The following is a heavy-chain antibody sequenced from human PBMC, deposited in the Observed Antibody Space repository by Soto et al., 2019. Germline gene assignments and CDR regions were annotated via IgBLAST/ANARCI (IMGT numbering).Heavy chain of an antibody. V-gene: IGHV1-3*01. J-gene: IGHJ4*02. CDR1: GYTFTSYA. D-gene: IGHD6-19*01. Sequence: ASVKVSCKASGYTFTSYAMHWVRQAPGQRLEWMGWINAGNGNTKYSQKFQGRVTITRDTSASTAYMELSSLRSEDTAVYYCARAERSGWYGGERYYCDYWGQGTLGTVSS. CDR2: INAGNGNT. CDR3: ARAERSGWYGGERYYCDY.